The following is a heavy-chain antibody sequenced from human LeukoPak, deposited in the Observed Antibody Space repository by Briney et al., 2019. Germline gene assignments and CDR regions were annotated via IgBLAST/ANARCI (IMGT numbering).Heavy chain of an antibody. CDR1: GGSISYYY. CDR2: IYYSGSTNYNPT. Sequence: ASETLSLTCTDSGGSISYYYWSWIRQPPGKGLEWIGYIYYSGSTNYNPTNYNPSLRSRVTISVDTSKNQFSLRLNSVTAADTAVYYCARGSWGENAFDIWGQGTMVTVSS. J-gene: IGHJ3*02. V-gene: IGHV4-59*01. CDR3: ARGSWGENAFDI. D-gene: IGHD7-27*01.